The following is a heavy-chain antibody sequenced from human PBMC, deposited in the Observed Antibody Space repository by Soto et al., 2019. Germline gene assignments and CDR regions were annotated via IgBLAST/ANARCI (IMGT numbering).Heavy chain of an antibody. CDR1: GGTFSSYA. D-gene: IGHD2-15*01. Sequence: SVKVSCKASGGTFSSYAISWARQAPGQGLEWMGGIIPIFGTANYAQKFQGRVTITADKSTSTAYMELSSLRSEDTAVYYCARRQVVVAATFYYYGMDVWGQGTTVTVSS. V-gene: IGHV1-69*06. CDR3: ARRQVVVAATFYYYGMDV. J-gene: IGHJ6*02. CDR2: IIPIFGTA.